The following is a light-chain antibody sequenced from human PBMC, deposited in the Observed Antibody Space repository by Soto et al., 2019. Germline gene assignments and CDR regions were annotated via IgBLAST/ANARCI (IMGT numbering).Light chain of an antibody. CDR3: QQCDSPATWT. J-gene: IGKJ1*01. Sequence: EIVLTQSPGTLSLSPGERATLSCRASQSVGSSCLAWYQQKPGQAPRLLIYGASTRATGIPDRFSGSGSGTDFTLTISRLEPEDFVVYYCQQCDSPATWTFGQGTRVEIK. CDR2: GAS. CDR1: QSVGSSC. V-gene: IGKV3-20*01.